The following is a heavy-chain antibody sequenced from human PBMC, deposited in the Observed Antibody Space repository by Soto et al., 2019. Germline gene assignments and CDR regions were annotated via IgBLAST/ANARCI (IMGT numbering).Heavy chain of an antibody. J-gene: IGHJ6*02. CDR2: ISSSSNYI. CDR3: ARAFTAGHYYYGMDV. D-gene: IGHD6-13*01. CDR1: GFTFSSYS. Sequence: PGGSLRLSCAASGFTFSSYSMNWVRQAPGKGLEWVSSISSSSNYIYYADSVKGRFTISRDNAKNSLYLQMNSLRAEDTAVYYCARAFTAGHYYYGMDVWGQGTTVTVSS. V-gene: IGHV3-21*01.